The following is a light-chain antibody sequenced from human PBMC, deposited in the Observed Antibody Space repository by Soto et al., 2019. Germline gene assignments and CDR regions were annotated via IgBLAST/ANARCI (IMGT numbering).Light chain of an antibody. J-gene: IGKJ1*01. CDR2: SAS. Sequence: LPQYPAILSVSPGERATLSCRASQSVSVKLGWYQQKPGQAPGPLIYSASGRAPGIPARFSGSGSGTEFTLTISSLQPDDFATYYCQQYNSYPTWTFGQGTKVDIK. CDR3: QQYNSYPTWT. V-gene: IGKV3D-15*01. CDR1: QSVSVK.